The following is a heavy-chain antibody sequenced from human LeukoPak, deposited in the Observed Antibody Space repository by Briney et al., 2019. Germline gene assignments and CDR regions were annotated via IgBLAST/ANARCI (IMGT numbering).Heavy chain of an antibody. CDR3: ASYDILTGYYQLDY. CDR1: GGSISSSSYY. CDR2: IYYSGST. J-gene: IGHJ4*02. Sequence: SETLSLTCTVSGGSISSSSYYWSWIRQPPGKGLEWIGSIYYSGSTYYNPSLKSRVTISVDTSKNQFSLKLSSVTAADTAVYYCASYDILTGYYQLDYWGQGTLVTVSS. V-gene: IGHV4-39*07. D-gene: IGHD3-9*01.